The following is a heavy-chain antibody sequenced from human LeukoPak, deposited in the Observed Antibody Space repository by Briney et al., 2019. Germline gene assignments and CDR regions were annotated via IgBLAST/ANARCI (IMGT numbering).Heavy chain of an antibody. V-gene: IGHV3-9*01. CDR1: GFTFDDYA. CDR2: INWNSGSI. CDR3: ARDHEEGNYGMDV. D-gene: IGHD3-10*01. J-gene: IGHJ6*02. Sequence: GGSLRLSCAASGFTFDDYAMHWVRQVSGKGLEWVSGINWNSGSIGYADSVKGRFTISRDNAKNSLYLQMNSLRAEDTAVYYCARDHEEGNYGMDVWGQGTTVTVSS.